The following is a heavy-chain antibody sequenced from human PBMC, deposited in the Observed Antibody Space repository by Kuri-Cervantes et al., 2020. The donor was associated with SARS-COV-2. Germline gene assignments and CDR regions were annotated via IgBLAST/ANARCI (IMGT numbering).Heavy chain of an antibody. D-gene: IGHD3-10*01. V-gene: IGHV3-23*03. CDR3: AKVKRLLWFGEFDY. Sequence: GESLKISCAASGFTFSSYAMSWVRQAPGKGLEWVSVIYSGGSSTYYADSVKGRFTISRDNSKNTLYLQMNSLRAEDTAVYYCAKVKRLLWFGEFDYWGQGTLVTVSS. CDR1: GFTFSSYA. J-gene: IGHJ4*02. CDR2: IYSGGSST.